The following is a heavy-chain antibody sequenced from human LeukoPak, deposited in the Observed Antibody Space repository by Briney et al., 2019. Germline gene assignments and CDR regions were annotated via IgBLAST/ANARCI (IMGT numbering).Heavy chain of an antibody. J-gene: IGHJ3*02. D-gene: IGHD2-21*01. Sequence: GASVKVSCKVSGYTLTELSMHWVRQAPGKGLEWMGGFDPEDGETIYAQKFQGRVTMTEDTSTDTAYMELSSLRSEDTAVYYCATVSSYCGGDCYGLAAFDIWGQGTMVTVSS. CDR2: FDPEDGET. CDR3: ATVSSYCGGDCYGLAAFDI. V-gene: IGHV1-24*01. CDR1: GYTLTELS.